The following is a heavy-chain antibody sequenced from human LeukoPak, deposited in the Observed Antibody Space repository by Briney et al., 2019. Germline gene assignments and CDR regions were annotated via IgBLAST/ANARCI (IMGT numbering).Heavy chain of an antibody. V-gene: IGHV1-18*01. CDR3: ARVTLSVAGDFYYYYGLDV. CDR1: GYTFTKYA. CDR2: ISGYNGNT. D-gene: IGHD6-19*01. J-gene: IGHJ6*02. Sequence: ASVKVSSKASGYTFTKYAISWVRQAPGQGLEWMGWISGYNGNTKYAQEFQGRVNMTTATSTSTAYMELRSLTSDDTAVYYCARVTLSVAGDFYYYYGLDVWAQGTTVTVSS.